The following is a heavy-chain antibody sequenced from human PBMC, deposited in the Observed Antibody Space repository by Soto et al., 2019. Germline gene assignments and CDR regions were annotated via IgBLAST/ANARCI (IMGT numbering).Heavy chain of an antibody. Sequence: VSVKVSCKASGYTFSTYYIHWVRQTSGQRLEWIGSINPDTVNTKYSPKLQHRVIFTRDPSATTAIMELNSLRPEDPAVYYRPRAHSSGCPHYYYYGMDIGDQGTAVTVSS. CDR1: GYTFSTYY. V-gene: IGHV1-3*01. D-gene: IGHD6-19*01. CDR2: INPDTVNT. J-gene: IGHJ6*02. CDR3: PRAHSSGCPHYYYYGMDI.